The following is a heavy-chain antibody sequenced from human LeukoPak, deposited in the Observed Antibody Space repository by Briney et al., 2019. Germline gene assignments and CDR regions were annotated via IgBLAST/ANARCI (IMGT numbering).Heavy chain of an antibody. V-gene: IGHV3-9*01. D-gene: IGHD6-13*01. CDR3: ARAYDSSWHNFDY. J-gene: IGHJ4*02. CDR2: ISWSSGII. Sequence: GRSLRLSCAASGFTFDDHGIHWVRQAPGKGLEWVSGISWSSGIIGYADSVKGRFTISRDISKNTLYLEMDSLRGEDTAVYYCARAYDSSWHNFDYWGQGSLVTVSS. CDR1: GFTFDDHG.